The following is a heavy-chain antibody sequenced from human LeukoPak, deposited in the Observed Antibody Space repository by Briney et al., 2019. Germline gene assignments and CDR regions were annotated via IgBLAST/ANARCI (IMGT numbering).Heavy chain of an antibody. Sequence: PSETLSLTCTVSGGSVSSRSYYWSWIRQPPGKGLEWIGYIYYSGSTNYNPSLKSRVTISVDTSKNQFSLKLSSVTAADTAVYYCARAGYGSGSYQFDYWGQGTLVTVSS. CDR2: IYYSGST. CDR3: ARAGYGSGSYQFDY. D-gene: IGHD3-10*01. CDR1: GGSVSSRSYY. V-gene: IGHV4-61*01. J-gene: IGHJ4*02.